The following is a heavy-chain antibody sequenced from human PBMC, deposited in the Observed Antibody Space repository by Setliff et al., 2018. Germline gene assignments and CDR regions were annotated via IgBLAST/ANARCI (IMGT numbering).Heavy chain of an antibody. D-gene: IGHD3-16*01. Sequence: TLSLTCSLSGVTIGGNNYYYWAWVRQAPGKGLEWIGYVDHSGSTNFSPSLKSRVTISVDTAKTQVSLTLTSVTAADTAVYYCARDYQGGWFDPWGPGTLVTVSS. V-gene: IGHV4-61*01. CDR1: GVTIGGNNYYY. CDR3: ARDYQGGWFDP. J-gene: IGHJ5*02. CDR2: VDHSGST.